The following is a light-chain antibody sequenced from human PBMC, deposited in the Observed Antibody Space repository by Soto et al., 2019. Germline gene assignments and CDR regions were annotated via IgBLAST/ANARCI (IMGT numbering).Light chain of an antibody. CDR3: MQGTRWPLT. V-gene: IGKV2-30*01. CDR2: KIS. J-gene: IGKJ4*01. CDR1: QSLVFSDGNTY. Sequence: DVVLTQSPLSLPVALGQSASISCRSSQSLVFSDGNTYLNWFHQRPGQSPRRLIYKISNRESGVPDRFSGSESATDFTMKISRVEDEDVGIYFCMQGTRWPLTFGGGTKVEI.